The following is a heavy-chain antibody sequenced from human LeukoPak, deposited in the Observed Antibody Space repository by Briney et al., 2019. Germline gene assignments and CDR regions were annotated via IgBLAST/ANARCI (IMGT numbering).Heavy chain of an antibody. CDR3: ARDGQRWLQLWRNRLLDYMDV. Sequence: GGSLRLSCAASGFTFSSYWMSWVRPAPGKGLEWVANIKQDGSEKYYVDSVKGRFTISRDNAKNSLYLQINSLRAEDTAVYYCARDGQRWLQLWRNRLLDYMDVWGKGTTVTISS. CDR2: IKQDGSEK. D-gene: IGHD5-24*01. V-gene: IGHV3-7*01. CDR1: GFTFSSYW. J-gene: IGHJ6*03.